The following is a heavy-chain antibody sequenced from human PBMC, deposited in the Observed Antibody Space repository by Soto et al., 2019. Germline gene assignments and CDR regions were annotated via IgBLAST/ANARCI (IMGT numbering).Heavy chain of an antibody. CDR2: MNPNSGNT. Sequence: ASVKVSCKASGYTFTSYDINWVRQATGQGLEWMGWMNPNSGNTGYAQKFQGRVTMTRNTSISTAYMELSSLRSEDTAVYYCARGLTWIKLWFQENNWFDPWGQGNLVTVSS. V-gene: IGHV1-8*01. CDR3: ARGLTWIKLWFQENNWFDP. J-gene: IGHJ5*02. CDR1: GYTFTSYD. D-gene: IGHD5-18*01.